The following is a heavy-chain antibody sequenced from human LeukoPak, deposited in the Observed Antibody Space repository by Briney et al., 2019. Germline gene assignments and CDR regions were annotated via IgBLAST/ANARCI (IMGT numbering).Heavy chain of an antibody. V-gene: IGHV3-9*01. Sequence: GGSLRLSCAASGFTFDDYAMHWVRQPPGKGLEWLSIISWNSGYIGYADSVKGRFTVSRGNGEDSVYLQMNSLRPEDTAFYFCAKVRGTYSSGFSFDSWGQGTLVTVSS. CDR1: GFTFDDYA. CDR3: AKVRGTYSSGFSFDS. D-gene: IGHD6-19*01. J-gene: IGHJ4*02. CDR2: ISWNSGYI.